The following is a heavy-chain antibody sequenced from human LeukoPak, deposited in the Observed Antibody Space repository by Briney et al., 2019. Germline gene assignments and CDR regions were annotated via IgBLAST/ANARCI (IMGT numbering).Heavy chain of an antibody. CDR1: GDSISSPSYY. J-gene: IGHJ2*01. V-gene: IGHV4-39*07. D-gene: IGHD6-13*01. CDR2: INPSGTT. CDR3: ARTHNPHSTWYWYFDL. Sequence: SETLSLTCIVSGDSISSPSYYWGWIRQPPGKGLEWIGEINPSGTTNYNASLKSRVTMSVDTSKNQFSLRLSSVTAADTAVYHCARTHNPHSTWYWYFDLWGRGTLVTVSS.